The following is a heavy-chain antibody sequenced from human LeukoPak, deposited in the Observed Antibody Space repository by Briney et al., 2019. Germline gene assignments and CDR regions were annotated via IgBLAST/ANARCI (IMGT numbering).Heavy chain of an antibody. Sequence: PSETLSLTCAVYGGSFSGYYWSWIRQPPGKGLEWIGEINHSGSTNYNPSLKSRVTISVDTSKNQFSLKLSSVTAADTAVYYCARDLTTPIGDYWGQGTLVTVSS. V-gene: IGHV4-34*01. CDR2: INHSGST. CDR3: ARDLTTPIGDY. CDR1: GGSFSGYY. D-gene: IGHD4-17*01. J-gene: IGHJ4*02.